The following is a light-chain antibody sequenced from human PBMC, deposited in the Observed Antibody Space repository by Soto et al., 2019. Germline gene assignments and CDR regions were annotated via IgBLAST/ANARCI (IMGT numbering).Light chain of an antibody. CDR1: QSVIRS. V-gene: IGKV3-15*01. Sequence: EILMTQSPATLSVSPGXRATLSCRASQSVIRSLAWYQQKPGQAPRLLIYGASTRATGVTARFSGSGSGTEFTLTISSLQSEDFAVYYCQQYNNWPPITFGQGTRPEIK. CDR3: QQYNNWPPIT. J-gene: IGKJ5*01. CDR2: GAS.